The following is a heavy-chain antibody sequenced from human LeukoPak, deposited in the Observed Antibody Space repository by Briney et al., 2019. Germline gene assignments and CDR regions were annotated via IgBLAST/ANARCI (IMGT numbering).Heavy chain of an antibody. D-gene: IGHD1-26*01. Sequence: ASVKVSCKASGYTFTSYGISWVRQAPGQGLEWMGWISAYNGNTNYAQKLQGRVTMTTDTSTSTAYTELRSLRSDDTAVYYCARLFSARLFSGSTLYYLDSCGQGALVTVSS. CDR2: ISAYNGNT. J-gene: IGHJ4*02. CDR1: GYTFTSYG. V-gene: IGHV1-18*01. CDR3: ARLFSARLFSGSTLYYLDS.